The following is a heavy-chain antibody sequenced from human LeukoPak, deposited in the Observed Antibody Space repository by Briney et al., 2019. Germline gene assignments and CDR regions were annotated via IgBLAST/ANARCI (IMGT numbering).Heavy chain of an antibody. CDR3: AKDRGYSHGFDY. J-gene: IGHJ4*02. V-gene: IGHV3-30*18. D-gene: IGHD5-18*01. CDR2: ISYDGRNK. CDR1: GFTFSSYG. Sequence: PGRSLRLFCAASGFTFSSYGMHWVRQAPGKGLEWVAAISYDGRNKEYVDSVKGRFTISRDNSKNTLYLQMNSLRAEDTAVYYCAKDRGYSHGFDYWGQGTLVTGSS.